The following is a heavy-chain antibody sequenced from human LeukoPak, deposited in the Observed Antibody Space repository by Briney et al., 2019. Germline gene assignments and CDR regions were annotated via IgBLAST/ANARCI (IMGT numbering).Heavy chain of an antibody. CDR2: ISADSRYI. CDR1: GFTFSGYS. D-gene: IGHD1-26*01. CDR3: ARDSEWGLLRSDY. Sequence: GGSLRLSCAASGFTFSGYSLNWVRQAPGEGLEWLSSISADSRYIYYADSVRGRFTVSRDNAKNSLYLQMNSLRAEDTAVYYCARDSEWGLLRSDYWGQGTLVTVSS. J-gene: IGHJ4*02. V-gene: IGHV3-21*01.